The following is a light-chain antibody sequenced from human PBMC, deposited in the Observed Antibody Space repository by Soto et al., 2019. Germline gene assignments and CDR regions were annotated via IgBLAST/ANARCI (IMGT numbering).Light chain of an antibody. CDR3: AAWDDSLSGRDV. J-gene: IGLJ1*01. V-gene: IGLV1-47*03. CDR1: SSNIGSNY. Sequence: QSVLTQPPSASGTPGQRVTISCSGSSSNIGSNYVYWYQQLPGTAPKLLIYRNNQRPSGVPDRFSGSKSGTSASLAISGLWSEDEADYYCAAWDDSLSGRDVFGTGTKLTVL. CDR2: RNN.